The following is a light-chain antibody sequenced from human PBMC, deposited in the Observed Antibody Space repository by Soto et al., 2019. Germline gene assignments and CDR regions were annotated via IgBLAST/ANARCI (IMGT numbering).Light chain of an antibody. J-gene: IGKJ1*01. CDR2: GAS. CDR1: QSINNR. V-gene: IGKV1-5*01. Sequence: DIQMTQSPSTLSASVGDRVTVTCRASQSINNRLAWYQQKPGKAPKLLIYGASTLDSGVPSRFSGSGSLTEFTLTISSLQPDDFATYYCQHYNNYSWTFGQGNKVEIK. CDR3: QHYNNYSWT.